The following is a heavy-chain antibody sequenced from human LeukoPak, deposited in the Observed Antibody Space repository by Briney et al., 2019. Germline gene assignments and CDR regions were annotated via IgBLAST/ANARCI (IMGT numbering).Heavy chain of an antibody. V-gene: IGHV4-59*01. J-gene: IGHJ3*02. CDR1: GGSICSYY. Sequence: SETLSLTCTVSGGSICSYYWSWIRQPPGKGLEWIGYIYYSGSTNYNPSLKSRVTISVDTSKNQFSLKLSSVTAADTAVYYCATRGYSYALDAFDIWGQGTMVTVSS. CDR2: IYYSGST. D-gene: IGHD5-18*01. CDR3: ATRGYSYALDAFDI.